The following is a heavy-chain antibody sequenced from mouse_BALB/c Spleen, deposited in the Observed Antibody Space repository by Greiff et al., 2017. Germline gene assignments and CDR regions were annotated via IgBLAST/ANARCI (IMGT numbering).Heavy chain of an antibody. Sequence: QVQLQQSGAELVRPGASVTLSCKASGYTFTDYEMHWVKQTPVHGLEWIGAIDPETGGTAYNQKFKGKATLTADKSSSTAYMELRSLTSEDSAVYYCTRGLRRGYYAMDYWGQGTSVTVSS. J-gene: IGHJ4*01. CDR2: IDPETGGT. CDR1: GYTFTDYE. D-gene: IGHD2-4*01. CDR3: TRGLRRGYYAMDY. V-gene: IGHV1-15*01.